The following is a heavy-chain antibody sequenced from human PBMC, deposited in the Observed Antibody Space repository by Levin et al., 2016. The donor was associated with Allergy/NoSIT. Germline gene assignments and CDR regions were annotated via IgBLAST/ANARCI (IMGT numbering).Heavy chain of an antibody. V-gene: IGHV4-28*01. D-gene: IGHD6-13*01. CDR3: TRILSGTLGYFDY. J-gene: IGHJ4*02. CDR2: ISYRGST. Sequence: WICQPPGKGLEWIGYISYRGSTVYNPSLKSRVTMSLDTSKNHFSLRLNSVTAVDTAVYYCTRILSGTLGYFDYWGQGILVTVSS.